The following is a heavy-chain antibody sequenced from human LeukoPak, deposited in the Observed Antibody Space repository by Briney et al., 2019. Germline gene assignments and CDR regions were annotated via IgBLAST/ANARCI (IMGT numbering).Heavy chain of an antibody. D-gene: IGHD6-13*01. J-gene: IGHJ4*02. Sequence: SETLSLTCTVSGGSISSYYWSWIRQPPGKRLEWIGYIYYSGSTNYNPSLKSRVTISVDTSKNQFSLKLSSVTAADTAVYYCARTIAAAVSFDYWGQGTLVTVSS. CDR1: GGSISSYY. CDR2: IYYSGST. V-gene: IGHV4-59*01. CDR3: ARTIAAAVSFDY.